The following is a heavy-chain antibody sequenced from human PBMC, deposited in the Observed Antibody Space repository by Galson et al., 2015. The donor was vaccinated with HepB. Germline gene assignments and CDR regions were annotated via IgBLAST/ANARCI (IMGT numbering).Heavy chain of an antibody. J-gene: IGHJ5*02. Sequence: SLRLSCADSGFTFSTYSMNWVRQAPGKGLEWVSYISSGSITIYYADSVKGRFTISRDNAKNSLYLQMNSLRAEDTAVYYCARTAAERRGFDPWGQGTLVTVSS. CDR3: ARTAAERRGFDP. V-gene: IGHV3-48*01. CDR2: ISSGSITI. CDR1: GFTFSTYS. D-gene: IGHD1-1*01.